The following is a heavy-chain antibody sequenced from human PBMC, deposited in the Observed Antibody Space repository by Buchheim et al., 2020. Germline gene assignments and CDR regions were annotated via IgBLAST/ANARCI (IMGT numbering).Heavy chain of an antibody. CDR2: IYYSGST. J-gene: IGHJ4*02. V-gene: IGHV4-59*01. D-gene: IGHD6-13*01. CDR1: GGSISSYY. CDR3: ARVGYSSSWYGPVDY. Sequence: QVQLQESGPGLVKPSETLSLTCTVSGGSISSYYWSWIRQPPGKGLEWIGYIYYSGSTNYNPSLKSRVTISVDTSKNQFSLKLSSVTAADTAVYYGARVGYSSSWYGPVDYWGQGTL.